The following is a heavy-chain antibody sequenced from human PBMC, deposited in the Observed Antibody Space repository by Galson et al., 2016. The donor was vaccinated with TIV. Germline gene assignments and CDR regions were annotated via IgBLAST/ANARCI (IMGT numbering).Heavy chain of an antibody. J-gene: IGHJ4*02. CDR3: ARDTHYAFDY. Sequence: SLRLPCAASGFTFASYGMHWVRQAPGKGLEWVTLMWYDGSDKYYADSVKGRFTISRDNARNSLFLQMSSLRVEDTGIYYCARDTHYAFDYWGRGTLVTVSS. CDR1: GFTFASYG. V-gene: IGHV3-33*01. D-gene: IGHD3-16*01. CDR2: MWYDGSDK.